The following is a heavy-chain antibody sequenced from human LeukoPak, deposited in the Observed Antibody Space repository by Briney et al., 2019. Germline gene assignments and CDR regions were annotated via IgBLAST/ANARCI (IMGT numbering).Heavy chain of an antibody. CDR2: ISSSSSYI. CDR3: ARDHGDEENAFDI. Sequence: KSGGSLRLSCAAPGSTFSSYSMNWFRQAPGKGLEWVSSISSSSSYIYYADSVKGRFTISRDNAKNSLYLQMNSLRAEDTAVYYCARDHGDEENAFDIWGQGTMVTVSS. CDR1: GSTFSSYS. D-gene: IGHD4-17*01. J-gene: IGHJ3*02. V-gene: IGHV3-21*01.